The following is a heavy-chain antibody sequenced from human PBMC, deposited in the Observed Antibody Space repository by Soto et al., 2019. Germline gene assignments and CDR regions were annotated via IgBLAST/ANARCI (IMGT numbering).Heavy chain of an antibody. D-gene: IGHD2-21*01. CDR3: ARDYVPKRWCNWFDP. J-gene: IGHJ5*02. V-gene: IGHV3-30*03. Sequence: QVQLVESGGGVVQPGRSLRLSCVASGFTLSNYGMHWVRQAPGKGLEWVAMISYDGSAEYYVDSVEGRFTISRDISKNVVYLQMNSLRPEDTALYYCARDYVPKRWCNWFDPWGQGTLVTVSS. CDR2: ISYDGSAE. CDR1: GFTLSNYG.